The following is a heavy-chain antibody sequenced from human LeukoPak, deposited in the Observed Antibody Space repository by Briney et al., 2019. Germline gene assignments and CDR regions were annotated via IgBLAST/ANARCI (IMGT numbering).Heavy chain of an antibody. CDR1: GFNFDDYG. V-gene: IGHV3-20*04. D-gene: IGHD2-2*01. CDR3: ATDGPVPAAIQGSFDY. CDR2: INWNGGST. J-gene: IGHJ4*02. Sequence: GGSLRLSCAVSGFNFDDYGMSWVRQAPGKGLEWVSGINWNGGSTGYADSVKGRFTFFRDNAKNSLYLQMNSLRAEDTALYYCATDGPVPAAIQGSFDYWGQGTLVTVSS.